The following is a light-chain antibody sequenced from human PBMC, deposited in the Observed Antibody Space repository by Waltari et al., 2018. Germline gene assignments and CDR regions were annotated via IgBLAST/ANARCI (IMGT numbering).Light chain of an antibody. CDR3: TSYTSSITWV. Sequence: QSALTQPASVSGSPGQSITISCTGTSSDIATYHYVSWYQQHPGKAPRLMIFAVTNRPSGVSNRFPRSKSGYTASLTISGLQPEDEGDYYCTSYTSSITWVFGGGTKLTVL. J-gene: IGLJ3*02. CDR1: SSDIATYHY. CDR2: AVT. V-gene: IGLV2-14*01.